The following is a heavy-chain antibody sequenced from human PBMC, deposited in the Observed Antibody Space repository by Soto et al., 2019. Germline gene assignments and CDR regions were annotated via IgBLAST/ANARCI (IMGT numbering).Heavy chain of an antibody. V-gene: IGHV4-31*01. CDR3: ASSTGGQAAFDY. Sequence: QVQLQESGPGLVKPSQTLSLTCTVSGGSISSGGYYWSWIRQHPGKGLERIGYIYYSGSTYYNPAPRSQVTVPVDTSKNQFSLKLSSVTAADTAVYYCASSTGGQAAFDYWGQGTLVTVSS. CDR1: GGSISSGGYY. CDR2: IYYSGST. J-gene: IGHJ4*02. D-gene: IGHD2-15*01.